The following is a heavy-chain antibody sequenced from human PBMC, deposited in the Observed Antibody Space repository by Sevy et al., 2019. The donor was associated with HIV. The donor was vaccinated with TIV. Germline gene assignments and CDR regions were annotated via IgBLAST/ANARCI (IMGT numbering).Heavy chain of an antibody. D-gene: IGHD6-19*01. CDR2: INHSGST. CDR1: GGSFSGYY. CDR3: ARGRIAVAGTWGWFDP. V-gene: IGHV4-34*01. J-gene: IGHJ5*02. Sequence: SETLSLTCAVYGGSFSGYYWSWIRQPPGKGLEWIGEINHSGSTNYNPSLKSRVTISVDTSKNQFSLKLSSVTAVDTAVYYCARGRIAVAGTWGWFDPWGQGTLVTVSS.